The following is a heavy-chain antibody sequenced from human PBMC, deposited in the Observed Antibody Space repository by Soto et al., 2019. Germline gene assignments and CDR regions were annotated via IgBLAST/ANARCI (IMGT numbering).Heavy chain of an antibody. D-gene: IGHD1-1*01. CDR3: TTTYPNDDSRVVAY. J-gene: IGHJ4*02. Sequence: EVQLVESGGGLVQPGRSLRLSCAASGFTFDDYAMHWVRQPPGKGLAWVSGITWNSGSKDYADSVKGRFTISRDNRKNSLYLQMNSLRGEDTALYYCTTTYPNDDSRVVAYWGQGTLVTVSS. CDR2: ITWNSGSK. V-gene: IGHV3-9*01. CDR1: GFTFDDYA.